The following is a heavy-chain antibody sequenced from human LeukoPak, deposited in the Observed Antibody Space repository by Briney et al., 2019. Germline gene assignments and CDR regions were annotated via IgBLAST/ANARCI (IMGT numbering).Heavy chain of an antibody. J-gene: IGHJ6*03. CDR2: MNPNSGNT. CDR1: GYTFTSYD. Sequence: GASVKVSCKASGYTFTSYDINWVRQATGQGPEWMGWMNPNSGNTGYAQKFQGRVTMTRNTSISTAYMELSSLRSEDTAVYYCARLLRFLEWTTYYYYYYMDVWGKGTTVTVSS. CDR3: ARLLRFLEWTTYYYYYYMDV. V-gene: IGHV1-8*01. D-gene: IGHD3-3*01.